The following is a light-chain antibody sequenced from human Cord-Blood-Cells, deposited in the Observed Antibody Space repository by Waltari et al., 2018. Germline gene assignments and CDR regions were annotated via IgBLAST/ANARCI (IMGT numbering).Light chain of an antibody. Sequence: DIVMTQSPDSLAVSLGERATINCKSSQSVLYSSNNKNYLAWYQQKPGQPPKLLIYWASTRESGVPDRFSGSGSGTDFTLTISSLQAEDVAVYYCQQYYSTHVFGQGTKVEIK. J-gene: IGKJ1*01. CDR3: QQYYSTHV. V-gene: IGKV4-1*01. CDR1: QSVLYSSNNKNY. CDR2: WAS.